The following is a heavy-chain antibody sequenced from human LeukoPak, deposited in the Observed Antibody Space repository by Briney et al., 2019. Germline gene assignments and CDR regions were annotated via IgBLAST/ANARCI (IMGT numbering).Heavy chain of an antibody. CDR1: GGSFSGNY. CDR2: INNSGST. CDR3: ARGYNRGSYYNY. D-gene: IGHD1-26*01. J-gene: IGHJ4*02. V-gene: IGHV4-34*01. Sequence: PSETLSLTCVVYGGSFSGNYWSRIRQPPGKGLEWIGEINNSGSTNYNPSLKSRVTISVDTSKNQFSLKVSSVTAADTAVYYCARGYNRGSYYNYWGQGTLVTVSS.